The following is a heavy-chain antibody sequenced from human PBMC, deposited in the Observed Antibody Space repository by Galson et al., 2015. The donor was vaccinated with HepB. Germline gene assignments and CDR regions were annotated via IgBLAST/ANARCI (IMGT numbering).Heavy chain of an antibody. V-gene: IGHV3-23*01. CDR1: GFTFSSYA. CDR2: ISGSGGST. CDR3: AKDIYESSGYHY. J-gene: IGHJ4*02. Sequence: SLRLSCAASGFTFSSYAMGWVRQAPGKGLEWVSGISGSGGSTYYADSVRGRFTISRDNSKNTLYLQMNSLRAEDTAVYYRAKDIYESSGYHYWGQGTLVTVSS. D-gene: IGHD3-22*01.